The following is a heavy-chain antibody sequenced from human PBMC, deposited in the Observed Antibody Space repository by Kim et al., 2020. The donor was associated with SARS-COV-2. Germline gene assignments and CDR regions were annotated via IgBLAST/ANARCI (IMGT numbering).Heavy chain of an antibody. J-gene: IGHJ6*02. D-gene: IGHD6-6*01. Sequence: AQKFQGRVTMTEDTSTDTAYMELSSLRSEDTAVYYCATNRPHDYYYGMDVWGQGTTVTVSS. CDR3: ATNRPHDYYYGMDV. V-gene: IGHV1-24*01.